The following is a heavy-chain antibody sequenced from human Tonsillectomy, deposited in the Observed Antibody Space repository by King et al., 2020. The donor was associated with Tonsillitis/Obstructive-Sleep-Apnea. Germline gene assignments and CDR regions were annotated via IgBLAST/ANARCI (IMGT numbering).Heavy chain of an antibody. CDR2: INWNGGST. D-gene: IGHD5-24*01. CDR3: ARDGRQFAITVHFDY. J-gene: IGHJ4*02. CDR1: GFTFDDYG. V-gene: IGHV3-20*04. Sequence: VQLVESGGGVVRPGGSLRLSCAASGFTFDDYGMSWVRPAPGKGLEWVSGINWNGGSTGYADSVKGRFTISRDNAKNSLYLQMNSLRAEDTALYYCARDGRQFAITVHFDYWGQGTLVTVSS.